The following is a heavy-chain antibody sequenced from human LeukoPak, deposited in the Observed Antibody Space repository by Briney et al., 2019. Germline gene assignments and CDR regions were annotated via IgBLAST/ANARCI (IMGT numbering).Heavy chain of an antibody. CDR2: IYHSGST. V-gene: IGHV4-59*12. Sequence: SETLSLTCTVSGGSISSYYWSWIRQPPGEGLEWIGYIYHSGSTYYNPSLKSRVTISVDRSKNQFSLKLSSVTAADTAVYYCARGSSGWRHYFDYWGQGTLVTVSS. D-gene: IGHD6-19*01. J-gene: IGHJ4*02. CDR1: GGSISSYY. CDR3: ARGSSGWRHYFDY.